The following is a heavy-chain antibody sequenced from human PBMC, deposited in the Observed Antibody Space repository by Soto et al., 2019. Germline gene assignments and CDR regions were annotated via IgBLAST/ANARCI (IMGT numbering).Heavy chain of an antibody. CDR1: GGAFSSYS. J-gene: IGHJ4*02. CDR3: AYGGVVHTLTYFDH. V-gene: IGHV1-69*13. D-gene: IGHD3-10*01. Sequence: ASVKVSCKPSGGAFSSYSISWVRQAPGQGLEWMGGIIPIFGSPIYAQKFQGRVTISADDSTGPAYMELKSLRSEDTAIYCCAYGGVVHTLTYFDHWGQGTQVTVSS. CDR2: IIPIFGSP.